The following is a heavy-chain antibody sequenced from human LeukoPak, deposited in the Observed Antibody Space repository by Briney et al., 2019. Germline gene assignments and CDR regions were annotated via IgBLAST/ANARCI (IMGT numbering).Heavy chain of an antibody. CDR2: IYISGST. J-gene: IGHJ4*02. CDR1: GGSISSYY. D-gene: IGHD3-16*01. CDR3: ARGIRYVKYFDY. Sequence: SETLSLTCTVSGGSISSYYWSWIRQPAGKGLEWIGRIYISGSTNYNPSLKSRVTMSVDTSKNQFSLKLSSVTAADTAVYYCARGIRYVKYFDYWGQGTLVTVSS. V-gene: IGHV4-4*07.